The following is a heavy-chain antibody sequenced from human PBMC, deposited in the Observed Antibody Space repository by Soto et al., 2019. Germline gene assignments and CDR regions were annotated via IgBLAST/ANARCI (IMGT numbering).Heavy chain of an antibody. Sequence: EVSLVETGGGLIHPGRSLRLSCAASGFTVSGMFMNWVRQAPGKGLEWVSVIYPAGPTYYADSVKGRFTISRDNSKNTLFLQLNNLRAEDTAVYYCARDADSSGLHYWGQGILVTVSS. V-gene: IGHV3-53*02. J-gene: IGHJ4*02. CDR3: ARDADSSGLHY. CDR1: GFTVSGMF. D-gene: IGHD6-19*01. CDR2: IYPAGPT.